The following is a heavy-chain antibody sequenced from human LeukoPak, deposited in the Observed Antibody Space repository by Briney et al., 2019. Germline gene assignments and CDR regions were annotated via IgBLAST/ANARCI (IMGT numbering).Heavy chain of an antibody. Sequence: GGSLRLCCAASGFTFNDYAMYWVRQAPGRGLEWVALISYDGYDKSYADSVRGRFTISRDNSRNTLYLQMDSLRSEDTAVYYCAKRREGDGFDYWGQGTLVTVSS. J-gene: IGHJ4*02. CDR1: GFTFNDYA. V-gene: IGHV3-30-3*02. CDR2: ISYDGYDK. CDR3: AKRREGDGFDY. D-gene: IGHD3-16*01.